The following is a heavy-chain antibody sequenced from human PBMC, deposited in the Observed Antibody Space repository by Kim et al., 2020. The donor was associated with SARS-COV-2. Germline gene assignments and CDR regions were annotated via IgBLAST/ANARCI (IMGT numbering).Heavy chain of an antibody. Sequence: GGRTYSANSVEGRLTMPRKNSRSTRDLQMNSLRAEDTAVYYCARMGFYDHWGQGTLVTVSS. D-gene: IGHD3-16*01. J-gene: IGHJ4*02. V-gene: IGHV3-23*01. CDR2: GGRT. CDR3: ARMGFYDH.